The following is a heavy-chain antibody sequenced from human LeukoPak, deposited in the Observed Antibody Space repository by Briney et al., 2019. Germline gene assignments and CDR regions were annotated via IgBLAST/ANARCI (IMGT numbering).Heavy chain of an antibody. Sequence: PSETLPLTCALYGGSFSGYYWSWVRQPPGKGLAWIGEIRHSGTTNYSPSLKSRVTTSLDTSKNQFSLKLRSVTAADTAVYYCARGRRGFDVSGTYIFDSWGQGILVTVSS. CDR3: ARGRRGFDVSGTYIFDS. CDR2: IRHSGTT. CDR1: GGSFSGYY. J-gene: IGHJ4*02. D-gene: IGHD3-10*01. V-gene: IGHV4-34*01.